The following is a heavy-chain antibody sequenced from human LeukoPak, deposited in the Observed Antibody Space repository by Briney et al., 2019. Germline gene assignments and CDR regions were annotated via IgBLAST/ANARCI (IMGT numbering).Heavy chain of an antibody. J-gene: IGHJ5*02. CDR3: ARPGYYYGSGSYTSGFFDP. V-gene: IGHV4-34*01. Sequence: PSETLSLTCAVYGGSFSGYYWSWIRQPPGKGLEWIGSIYYSGSTYYNPSLKSRVTISVDTSKNQFSLKLSSVTAADTAVYYCARPGYYYGSGSYTSGFFDPWGQGTLVTVSS. CDR2: IYYSGST. D-gene: IGHD3-10*01. CDR1: GGSFSGYY.